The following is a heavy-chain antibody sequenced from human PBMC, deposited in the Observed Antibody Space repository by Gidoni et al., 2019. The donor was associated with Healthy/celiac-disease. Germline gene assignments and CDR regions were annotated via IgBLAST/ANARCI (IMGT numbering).Heavy chain of an antibody. V-gene: IGHV3-30-3*01. CDR1: GFPFSSYA. CDR3: ARSDSSSSPFDY. CDR2: ISYDGSNK. J-gene: IGHJ4*02. D-gene: IGHD6-6*01. Sequence: QVQLVESGGGVVQPGRSLRLPCAASGFPFSSYAMHWVRQAPGKGLEWVAVISYDGSNKYYADSVKGRFTISRDNSKNTLYLQMNSLRAEDTAVYYCARSDSSSSPFDYWGQGTLVTVSS.